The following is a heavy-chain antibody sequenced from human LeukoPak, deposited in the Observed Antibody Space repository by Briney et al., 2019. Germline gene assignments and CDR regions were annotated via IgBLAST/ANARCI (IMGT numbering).Heavy chain of an antibody. V-gene: IGHV4-34*01. CDR1: GGSFSGYYSFSGYY. Sequence: SETLSLTCAVYGGSFSGYYSFSGYYWSWIRQPPGKGLEWIGEINHSGSTNYNPSLKSRVTISVDTSKNQFSLKLNSVTAADTAVYFCARGRWEVRFVYWSQGTLVTVSS. CDR2: INHSGST. CDR3: ARGRWEVRFVY. D-gene: IGHD1-26*01. J-gene: IGHJ4*02.